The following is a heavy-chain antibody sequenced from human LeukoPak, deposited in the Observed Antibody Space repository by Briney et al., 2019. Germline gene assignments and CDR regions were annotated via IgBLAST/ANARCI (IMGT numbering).Heavy chain of an antibody. V-gene: IGHV3-7*01. J-gene: IGHJ4*02. Sequence: GGSLRLSCAASGFTFSSYWMSWGRQAPGKGLEWVANIKQDGSEKYYVDSVKGRFTISRDNAKNSLYLQMNSLRAEDTAVYYCARRERGRWSSPFGYWGQGTLVTVSS. CDR1: GFTFSSYW. CDR3: ARRERGRWSSPFGY. D-gene: IGHD1-26*01. CDR2: IKQDGSEK.